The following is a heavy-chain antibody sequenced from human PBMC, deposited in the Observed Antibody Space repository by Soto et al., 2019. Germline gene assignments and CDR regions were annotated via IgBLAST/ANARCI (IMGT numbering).Heavy chain of an antibody. Sequence: TSETLSLTCAVYGGSFSGYYWSWIRQPPGKGLEWIGEINHSGSTNYNPSLKSRVTISVDTSKNQFSLKLNSVTAADTAVYYCARTYYDFWSGYRPYYYYYGMDVWGQGTTVTVSS. V-gene: IGHV4-34*01. D-gene: IGHD3-3*01. CDR1: GGSFSGYY. J-gene: IGHJ6*02. CDR3: ARTYYDFWSGYRPYYYYYGMDV. CDR2: INHSGST.